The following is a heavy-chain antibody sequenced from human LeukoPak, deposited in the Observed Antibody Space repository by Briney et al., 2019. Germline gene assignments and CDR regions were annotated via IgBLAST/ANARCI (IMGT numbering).Heavy chain of an antibody. V-gene: IGHV3-23*01. CDR2: ITGSGGDT. Sequence: GGSLRLSCAVSGFTFSNYAMSWVRQAPGEGLEWVSAITGSGGDTFHAESVKGRFTVSRDNSKNTLYLQMDSLRAEDTAVYYCAKGSATSRPYYFDYWGQGTLVTVSS. CDR3: AKGSATSRPYYFDY. D-gene: IGHD2-2*01. J-gene: IGHJ4*02. CDR1: GFTFSNYA.